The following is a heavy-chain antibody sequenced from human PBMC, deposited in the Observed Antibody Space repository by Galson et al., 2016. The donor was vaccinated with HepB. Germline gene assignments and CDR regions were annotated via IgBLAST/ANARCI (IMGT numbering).Heavy chain of an antibody. CDR2: IHPSGAYT. Sequence: SVKVSCKASDNTFSKDYIHWVRQAPGQGLQWLGTIHPSGAYTTYAQRFDGRVTMTRDTATNTVYMELRALTSKDTAVYYCARAYYNLLTGYYSGLDHWGQGTLVTVSS. CDR3: ARAYYNLLTGYYSGLDH. V-gene: IGHV1-46*01. D-gene: IGHD3-9*01. CDR1: DNTFSKDY. J-gene: IGHJ4*02.